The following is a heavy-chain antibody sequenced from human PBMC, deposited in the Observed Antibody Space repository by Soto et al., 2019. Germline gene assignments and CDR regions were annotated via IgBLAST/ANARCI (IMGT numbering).Heavy chain of an antibody. CDR3: ERNGKQSYFDY. D-gene: IGHD1-1*01. V-gene: IGHV4-59*01. J-gene: IGHJ4*02. Sequence: PSETLSLTCTVSGGSISSYYWSWIRQPPGKGLEWIGYIYYSGSTNYNPSLKSRVTISVDTSKNQFSLKLSSVTAADTAVYYCERNGKQSYFDYWGQGTRVTFSS. CDR1: GGSISSYY. CDR2: IYYSGST.